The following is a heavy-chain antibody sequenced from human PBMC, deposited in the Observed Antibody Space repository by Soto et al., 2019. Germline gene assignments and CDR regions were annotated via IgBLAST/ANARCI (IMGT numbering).Heavy chain of an antibody. V-gene: IGHV4-59*01. D-gene: IGHD1-26*01. CDR3: ARDFAGRCPFDP. CDR1: NVSISSSY. Sequence: SETLSLTCSVSNVSISSSYWNWLRQAPGKGLEWIGFVYYTGTIKYNPSLKSRVTISVDTSRNEFSLRLTSVTTADTAFYFCARDFAGRCPFDPWGPGTLVTVSS. J-gene: IGHJ5*01. CDR2: VYYTGTI.